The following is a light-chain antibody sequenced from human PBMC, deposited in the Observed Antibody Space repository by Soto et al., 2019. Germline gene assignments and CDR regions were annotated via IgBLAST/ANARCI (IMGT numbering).Light chain of an antibody. CDR1: QSLLHKNGNNY. CDR3: MQALQTPRT. Sequence: DIVMTHSPPSLSATPREAAPISCMTSQSLLHKNGNNYFNWYLQKPGQSPQVLIYMGSKRASGVPDRFSGSGSGTYFTLKISRVEAEDAGVYYCMQALQTPRTFGQGTKVDI. J-gene: IGKJ1*01. V-gene: IGKV2-28*01. CDR2: MGS.